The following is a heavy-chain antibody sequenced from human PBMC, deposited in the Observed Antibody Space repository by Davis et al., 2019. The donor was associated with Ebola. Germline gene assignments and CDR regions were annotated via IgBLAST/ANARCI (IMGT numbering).Heavy chain of an antibody. V-gene: IGHV1-2*06. CDR3: ARDLITVVTWYYFDY. Sequence: ASVKVSCKASGYTFTGYYMHWVRQAPGQGLEWKGRINPNSGGTHHAQKFQGRVTMTRDTSISTAYMERSSLRSEDTAVYYCARDLITVVTWYYFDYWGQGTLVTVSS. CDR2: INPNSGGT. J-gene: IGHJ4*02. D-gene: IGHD4-23*01. CDR1: GYTFTGYY.